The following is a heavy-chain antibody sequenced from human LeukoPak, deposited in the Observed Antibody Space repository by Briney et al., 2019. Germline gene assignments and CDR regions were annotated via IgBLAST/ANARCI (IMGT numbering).Heavy chain of an antibody. CDR3: ASRVLAYCGGDCPGALSFDI. D-gene: IGHD2-21*02. J-gene: IGHJ3*02. Sequence: PGGSLRLSCAASGFTVSSNYMSWVRQAPGKGLEWIGYIYYSGSTNYNPSLKSRVTISVDTSKNQFSLKLSSVTAADTAVYYCASRVLAYCGGDCPGALSFDIWGQGTMVTVSS. CDR2: IYYSGST. CDR1: GFTVSSNY. V-gene: IGHV4-59*08.